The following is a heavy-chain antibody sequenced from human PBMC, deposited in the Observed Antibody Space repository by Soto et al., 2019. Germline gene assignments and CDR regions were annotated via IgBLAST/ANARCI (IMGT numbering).Heavy chain of an antibody. CDR1: EYTFTSYT. V-gene: IGHV1-3*01. J-gene: IGHJ4*02. CDR3: ARELQGLYYFDY. CDR2: INGGNGNT. Sequence: KVSCKASEYTFTSYTMHWVRQAPGQRLEWMGWINGGNGNTKYSQKFQGRVTITRDTSASTAHMELSSLRSDNTAVYYCARELQGLYYFDYWGQGTLVTVSS. D-gene: IGHD4-4*01.